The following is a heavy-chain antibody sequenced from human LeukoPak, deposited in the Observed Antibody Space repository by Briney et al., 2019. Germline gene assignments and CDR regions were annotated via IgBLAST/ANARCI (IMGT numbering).Heavy chain of an antibody. Sequence: SETLSLTCTVSGGSVSSSNYYWDWIRQPPGKGLEWIGNVYFSGSTHYNPSLKSRLTISVDTSKNEFSLTLSSVTAADTAVYYCARKLGHTSGQPFDYWGQGILVTVSS. J-gene: IGHJ4*02. CDR2: VYFSGST. D-gene: IGHD6-25*01. CDR1: GGSVSSSNYY. V-gene: IGHV4-39*01. CDR3: ARKLGHTSGQPFDY.